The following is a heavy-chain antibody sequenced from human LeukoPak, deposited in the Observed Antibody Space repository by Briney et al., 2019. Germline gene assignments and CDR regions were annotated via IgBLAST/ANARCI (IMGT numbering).Heavy chain of an antibody. CDR2: IYSGGDT. D-gene: IGHD6-13*01. CDR1: GFTVSSNY. CDR3: ARDRPSSESSFDI. J-gene: IGHJ3*02. V-gene: IGHV3-53*01. Sequence: GGSLRLSCAVSGFTVSSNYMSWVRQAPGKGLEWVSVIYSGGDTYYADSVKGRFTISRDNSKNTLYLQMNSLRAEDTAVYYCARDRPSSESSFDIWGQGTMVTVPS.